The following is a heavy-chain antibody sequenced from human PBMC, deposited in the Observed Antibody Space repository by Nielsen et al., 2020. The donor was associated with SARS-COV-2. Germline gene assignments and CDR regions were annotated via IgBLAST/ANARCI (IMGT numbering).Heavy chain of an antibody. CDR2: ISVSGDGT. CDR3: AKDQSPYYYDSSGYYSCFDY. D-gene: IGHD3-22*01. V-gene: IGHV3-23*01. J-gene: IGHJ4*02. Sequence: WLRQPPGKGLEWVSVISVSGDGTYYADSVKGRFTISRDNSKNTLYLQKNSLRAEDTAVYYCAKDQSPYYYDSSGYYSCFDYWGQGTLVTVSS.